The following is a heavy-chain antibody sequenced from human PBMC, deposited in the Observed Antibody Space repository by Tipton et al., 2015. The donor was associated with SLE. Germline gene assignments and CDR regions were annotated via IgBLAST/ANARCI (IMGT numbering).Heavy chain of an antibody. CDR2: ISGYNGDT. J-gene: IGHJ4*02. D-gene: IGHD6-13*01. Sequence: QSGAEVKKPGASVKVSCKASGYTFTSYGFSWVRQAPGQGLEWMGWISGYNGDTHYAQKLQGRVTMTTDTSTTTAYMELSSLRSDDTAVYFCARGGFSNSWRFDYWGQGTVVTVSS. V-gene: IGHV1-18*01. CDR3: ARGGFSNSWRFDY. CDR1: GYTFTSYG.